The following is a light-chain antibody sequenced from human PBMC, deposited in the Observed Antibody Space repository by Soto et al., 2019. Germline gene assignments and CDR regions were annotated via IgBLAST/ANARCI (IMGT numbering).Light chain of an antibody. J-gene: IGLJ3*02. CDR2: EVT. CDR3: TSYVGNDIWV. CDR1: SSDVGAYKY. V-gene: IGLV2-8*01. Sequence: QSALTQPPSASGSPGQSVTISCTGTSSDVGAYKYVSWYQQYPGKAPKLMIHEVTKRPSGVPDRFSGSKSGNTASLTVSGLQAEDEADYYCTSYVGNDIWVFGGGTKLTVL.